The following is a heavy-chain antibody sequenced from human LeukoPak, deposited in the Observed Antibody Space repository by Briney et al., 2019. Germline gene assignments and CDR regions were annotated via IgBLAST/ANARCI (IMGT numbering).Heavy chain of an antibody. CDR3: ARGTPPDFDDYDSSGYPSYAFDI. J-gene: IGHJ3*02. CDR1: GGTFSSYA. V-gene: IGHV1-69*05. Sequence: ASVKVSCKASGGTFSSYAISWVRQAPGQGLEWMGRIIPIFGTANYAQKFQGRVTITTDESTSTAYMELSSLRSEDTAVYYCARGTPPDFDDYDSSGYPSYAFDIWGQGTMVTVSS. D-gene: IGHD3-22*01. CDR2: IIPIFGTA.